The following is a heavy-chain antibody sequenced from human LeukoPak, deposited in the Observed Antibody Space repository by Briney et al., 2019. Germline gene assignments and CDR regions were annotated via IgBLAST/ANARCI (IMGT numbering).Heavy chain of an antibody. CDR2: IYYSGST. V-gene: IGHV4-59*01. CDR3: AREGSRDFWSGPVYYFDY. D-gene: IGHD3-3*01. Sequence: SETLSLTGTVSGGSISSYYWSWLRQPPGQGLEWMGNIYYSGSTNYNPSLKSGVTISRDTSMNPFSLRLSSVTAADTAVYYCAREGSRDFWSGPVYYFDYWGQGTLVTVSS. J-gene: IGHJ4*02. CDR1: GGSISSYY.